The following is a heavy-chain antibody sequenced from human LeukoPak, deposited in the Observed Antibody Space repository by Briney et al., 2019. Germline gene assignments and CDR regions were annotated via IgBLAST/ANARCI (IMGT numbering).Heavy chain of an antibody. CDR2: IYYSGST. J-gene: IGHJ3*02. D-gene: IGHD3-9*01. Sequence: TSETLSLTCTVSGGSISSSSYYWGWIRQPPGKGLEWIGSIYYSGSTYYNPSLKSRVTISVDTSKNQFSLKLSSVTAADTAVYYCARRNRRYFDWLLGEAFDIWGQGTMVTVSS. CDR3: ARRNRRYFDWLLGEAFDI. V-gene: IGHV4-39*01. CDR1: GGSISSSSYY.